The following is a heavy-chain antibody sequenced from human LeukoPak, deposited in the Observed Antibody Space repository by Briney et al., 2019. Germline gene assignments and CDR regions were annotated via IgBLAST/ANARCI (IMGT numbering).Heavy chain of an antibody. CDR1: GYDFSTKW. CDR2: IYPTDSIT. Sequence: PGESLKISCQTSGYDFSTKWIGWVRQMPGKGMEWMGIIYPTDSITRYSPSFQGHVSISVDPSINTAYLQWASLRPSDTAMYFCARLAPDYADYWFDPWGQGTLVTVSS. J-gene: IGHJ5*02. V-gene: IGHV5-51*01. D-gene: IGHD4-17*01. CDR3: ARLAPDYADYWFDP.